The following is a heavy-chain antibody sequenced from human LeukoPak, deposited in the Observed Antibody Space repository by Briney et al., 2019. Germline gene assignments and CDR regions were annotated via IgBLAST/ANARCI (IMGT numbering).Heavy chain of an antibody. Sequence: GGSLRLSCTASGFTFSTYYMSWVRQAPGKGLEWVSVIYGDGTTYYADSVKGRFTISRDNSKNTLYLQMNSLRADDTAVYYCAREFGYFCSGSYAFDYWGQGTLVTVSS. CDR2: IYGDGTT. D-gene: IGHD3-10*01. J-gene: IGHJ4*02. CDR1: GFTFSTYY. CDR3: AREFGYFCSGSYAFDY. V-gene: IGHV3-53*01.